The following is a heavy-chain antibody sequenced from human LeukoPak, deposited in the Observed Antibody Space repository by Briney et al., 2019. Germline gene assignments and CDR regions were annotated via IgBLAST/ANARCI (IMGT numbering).Heavy chain of an antibody. CDR1: GFTFSDYY. D-gene: IGHD6-19*01. Sequence: GGSLRLSCAASGFTFSDYYMSWIRQAPGKGLEWVSYISSSSGYTNYADSVKGRFTISRDNAKNSLYLQMNSLRAEDTAVYYCARQGYKSGWYPTFDFWGPGTQVIVSS. J-gene: IGHJ4*02. CDR3: ARQGYKSGWYPTFDF. CDR2: ISSSSGYT. V-gene: IGHV3-11*03.